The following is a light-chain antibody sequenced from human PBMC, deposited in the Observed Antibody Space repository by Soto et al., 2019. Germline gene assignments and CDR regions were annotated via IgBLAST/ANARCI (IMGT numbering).Light chain of an antibody. CDR2: KAT. Sequence: DSQMTQSPSTLPASVGDRVIITCRASQSIHSWLAWYQQKAGEAPKLLIYKATTLQSGVPSRFSGSGSGTEFSLTISRLQPEDFATYFCQQYDRSSSFGQGTRLEI. J-gene: IGKJ2*01. CDR3: QQYDRSSS. V-gene: IGKV1-5*03. CDR1: QSIHSW.